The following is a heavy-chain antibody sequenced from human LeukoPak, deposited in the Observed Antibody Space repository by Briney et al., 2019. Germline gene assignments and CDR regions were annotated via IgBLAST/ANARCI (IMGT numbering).Heavy chain of an antibody. D-gene: IGHD3-22*01. J-gene: IGHJ4*02. CDR2: IIPILGIA. CDR1: GGTFSSYA. V-gene: IGHV1-69*04. CDR3: ARDLGYYASTDNNFFDY. Sequence: SVKVSCKASGGTFSSYAISWVRQAPGQGLEWMGRIIPILGIANYAQKFQGRVTITADKSTSTAYMELSSLRSEDTAVYYCARDLGYYASTDNNFFDYWGQGTLVTVSS.